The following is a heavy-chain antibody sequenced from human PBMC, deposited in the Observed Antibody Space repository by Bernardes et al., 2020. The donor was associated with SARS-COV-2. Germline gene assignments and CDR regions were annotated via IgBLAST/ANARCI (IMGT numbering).Heavy chain of an antibody. D-gene: IGHD3-3*01. V-gene: IGHV3-7*01. CDR1: GFTFGSCT. J-gene: IGHJ6*02. Sequence: GGSLRLSCAASGFTFGSCTMSWVRQAPGKGLEWVANIKQDGSEKYYVDSVKGRFTISRDNAKNSLYLQMNSLRAEDTAVYYCARDPATNYDFWSGYYSLYYYGMDVWGQGTTVTVSS. CDR3: ARDPATNYDFWSGYYSLYYYGMDV. CDR2: IKQDGSEK.